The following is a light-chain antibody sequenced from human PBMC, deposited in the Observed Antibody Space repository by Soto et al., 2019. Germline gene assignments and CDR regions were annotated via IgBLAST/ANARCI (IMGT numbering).Light chain of an antibody. Sequence: IVMTQSPDTLSVSPGERVTLSCWASRSVSSDLAWYQQKPGQAPRVLIYFASTRATGIPDRFSGRGSGTEFSLTISSLQPEDIGIYYCLQYNTWPLTFGGGSKVEI. V-gene: IGKV3-15*01. CDR3: LQYNTWPLT. CDR1: RSVSSD. CDR2: FAS. J-gene: IGKJ4*01.